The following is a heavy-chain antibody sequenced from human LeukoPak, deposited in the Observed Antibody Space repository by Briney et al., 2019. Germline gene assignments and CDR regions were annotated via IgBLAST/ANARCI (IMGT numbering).Heavy chain of an antibody. D-gene: IGHD3-16*01. Sequence: ASLKVSCKSSVYTFTSYYIHWVRRAPGQGLGWMGMINPSGGSTRYAPKFQGRVNMTRDTSTGNTVYMELGSLSAEDTAVYYCARSDRRGPFDYRGQGTLVTVSS. CDR1: VYTFTSYY. CDR2: INPSGGST. J-gene: IGHJ4*02. V-gene: IGHV1-46*01. CDR3: ARSDRRGPFDY.